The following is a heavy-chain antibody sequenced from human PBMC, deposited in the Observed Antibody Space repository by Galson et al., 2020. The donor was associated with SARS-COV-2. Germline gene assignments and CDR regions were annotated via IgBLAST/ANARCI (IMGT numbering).Heavy chain of an antibody. Sequence: TGGSLRLSCAASRFTFSQYWMSWLRQVPGKGLEWVANIKQDGSEKYYVDSVKGRFTISRDNAKNSLYLQMNSLRADDTAMYYCARDPMEPDCSGGSCYTYFDHWGQGTLVTVSS. CDR2: IKQDGSEK. V-gene: IGHV3-7*05. CDR1: RFTFSQYW. D-gene: IGHD2-15*01. CDR3: ARDPMEPDCSGGSCYTYFDH. J-gene: IGHJ4*02.